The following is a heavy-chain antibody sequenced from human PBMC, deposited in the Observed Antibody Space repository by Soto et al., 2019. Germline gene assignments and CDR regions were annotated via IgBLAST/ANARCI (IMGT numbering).Heavy chain of an antibody. V-gene: IGHV3-7*05. CDR2: IKGDGSET. CDR3: ARDRGSGYHGHDYWGFDV. D-gene: IGHD5-12*01. Sequence: DVHLVESGGTLVQPGGSLRLSCAASGFTFDNYWMTWVRQAPGKGLEWVANIKGDGSETYYVDSMKGRFTISRDNAKESLYLQMNSLRAEDTAVYYCARDRGSGYHGHDYWGFDVWGQGTTVIVSS. CDR1: GFTFDNYW. J-gene: IGHJ6*02.